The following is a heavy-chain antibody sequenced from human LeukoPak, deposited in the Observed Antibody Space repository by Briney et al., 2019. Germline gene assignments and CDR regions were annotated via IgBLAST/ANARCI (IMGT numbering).Heavy chain of an antibody. J-gene: IGHJ4*02. Sequence: PGGSLRLSCAASGFTFDDYAMHWVRQPPGKSLEWVSRISGDGGSTYYADSVKGRFTVSRDNSKNSLYLQMNSLRTEDTALYYCAKDISRNFVVVPAADYWGQGTLATVSS. V-gene: IGHV3-43*02. CDR3: AKDISRNFVVVPAADY. D-gene: IGHD2-2*01. CDR2: ISGDGGST. CDR1: GFTFDDYA.